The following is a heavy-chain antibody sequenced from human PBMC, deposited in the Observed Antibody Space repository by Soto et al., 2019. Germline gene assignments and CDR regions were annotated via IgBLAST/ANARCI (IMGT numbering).Heavy chain of an antibody. V-gene: IGHV3-33*01. CDR1: GFTFSSYA. CDR3: ARDFESRFDP. D-gene: IGHD3-9*01. J-gene: IGHJ5*02. Sequence: QVQLVESGGGVVQPGRSLRLSCAASGFTFSSYAIHWVRQAPGKGLEWVAVIWYDGSEKYYADSVKGRFTISRDNSKNTLYLQMNSLRAEDTALNYCARDFESRFDPWGQGSLVTVSS. CDR2: IWYDGSEK.